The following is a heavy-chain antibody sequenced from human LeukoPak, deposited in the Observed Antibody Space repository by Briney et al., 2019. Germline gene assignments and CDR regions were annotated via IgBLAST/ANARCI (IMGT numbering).Heavy chain of an antibody. Sequence: PSETLSLTCTVSGGSISSYYWSWVRQPPGKGLEWIGYIYYSGSTNYNPSLKSRVTISVDTSKNQFSLKLSSVTAADTAVYYCARGLRLYSDYDFLRYWGQGTLVTVSS. CDR1: GGSISSYY. D-gene: IGHD5-12*01. CDR3: ARGLRLYSDYDFLRY. V-gene: IGHV4-59*12. J-gene: IGHJ4*02. CDR2: IYYSGST.